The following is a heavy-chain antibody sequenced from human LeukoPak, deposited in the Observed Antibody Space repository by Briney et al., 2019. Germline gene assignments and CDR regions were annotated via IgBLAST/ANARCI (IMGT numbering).Heavy chain of an antibody. CDR2: IRYDGSNK. CDR3: AKEQDTAMAIDY. V-gene: IGHV3-30*02. Sequence: PGGSLRLSYAASGFTFSSYGMHWVRQAPGKGLEWVAFIRYDGSNKYYADSVKGRFTISRDNSKNTLYLQMNSLRAEDTAVYYCAKEQDTAMAIDYWGQGTLVTVSS. CDR1: GFTFSSYG. D-gene: IGHD5-18*01. J-gene: IGHJ4*02.